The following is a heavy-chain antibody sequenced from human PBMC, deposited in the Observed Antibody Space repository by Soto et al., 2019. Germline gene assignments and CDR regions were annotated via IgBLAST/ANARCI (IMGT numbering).Heavy chain of an antibody. V-gene: IGHV3-21*01. Sequence: LRLSCAASGFTFSSYSMNWVRQAPGKGLEWVSSISSSSSYIYYADSVKGRFTISRDNAKNSLYLQMNSLRAEDTAVYYCARVSEMATIGPFDYWGQGTLVTVSS. CDR3: ARVSEMATIGPFDY. CDR1: GFTFSSYS. CDR2: ISSSSSYI. J-gene: IGHJ4*02. D-gene: IGHD5-12*01.